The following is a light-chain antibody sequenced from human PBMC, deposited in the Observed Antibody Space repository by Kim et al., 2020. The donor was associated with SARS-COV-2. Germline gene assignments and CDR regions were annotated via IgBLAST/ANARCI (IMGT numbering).Light chain of an antibody. Sequence: YELTQPPSVSVSPGQTASITCSGDKLGDKYACWYQQKPGQSPVLVIYQDSKRPSGIPERFSGSNSGNTATLTISGTQAMDEADYYCQAWDSSTYVFGNG. CDR2: QDS. CDR1: KLGDKY. V-gene: IGLV3-1*01. J-gene: IGLJ1*01. CDR3: QAWDSSTYV.